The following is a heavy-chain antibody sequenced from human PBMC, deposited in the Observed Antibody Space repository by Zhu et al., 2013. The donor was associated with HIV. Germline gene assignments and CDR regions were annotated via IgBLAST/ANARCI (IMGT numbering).Heavy chain of an antibody. D-gene: IGHD2-2*03. CDR2: INPKSGGT. V-gene: IGHV1-2*02. Sequence: VQLCSLGREVKKPGASVKVSCKASGYTVTGYYMHWVRQAPGQGLEWMGWINPKSGGTNHAQKFQGRVTMTRDTSTSTVYMELSRLRSDDTAVYYCARDGYCSSTSCYGEYYYYGMDVWGQGTTVTVSS. CDR1: GYTVTGYY. J-gene: IGHJ6*02. CDR3: ARDGYCSSTSCYGEYYYYGMDV.